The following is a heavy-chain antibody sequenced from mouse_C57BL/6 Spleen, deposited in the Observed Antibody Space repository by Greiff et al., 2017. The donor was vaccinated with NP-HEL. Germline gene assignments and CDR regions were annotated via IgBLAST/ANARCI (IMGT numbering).Heavy chain of an antibody. D-gene: IGHD2-4*01. CDR2: ISSGSSTI. V-gene: IGHV5-17*01. CDR3: ARYDYDWYFDV. Sequence: EVKLQESGGGLVKPGGSLKLSCAASGFTFSDYGMHWVRQAPEKGLEWVAYISSGSSTIYYADTVKGRYTISRDNAKNTLFLQMTSLRSEDTAMYYCARYDYDWYFDVWGTGTTVTVSS. CDR1: GFTFSDYG. J-gene: IGHJ1*03.